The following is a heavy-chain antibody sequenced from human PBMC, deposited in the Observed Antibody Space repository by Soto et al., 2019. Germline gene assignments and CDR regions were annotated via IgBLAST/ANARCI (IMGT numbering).Heavy chain of an antibody. V-gene: IGHV1-2*04. J-gene: IGHJ3*02. CDR1: GYSFSGYY. CDR3: ARNGGSGSYRDAFDI. D-gene: IGHD6-19*01. CDR2: INPNSGGT. Sequence: PVNVSWKASGYSFSGYYMHWLRQAPGQGLEWMGWINPNSGGTNYAQKFQGWVTMTRDTSTSTAYMELRSLRSADTAAEYCARNGGSGSYRDAFDIWGQGTMVTVSS.